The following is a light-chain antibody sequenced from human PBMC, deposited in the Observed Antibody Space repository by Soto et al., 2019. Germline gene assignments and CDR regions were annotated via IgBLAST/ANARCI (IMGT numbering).Light chain of an antibody. J-gene: IGKJ1*01. CDR1: QGISSY. Sequence: IQWTQSPSSLSASLGDRVTITCRASQGISSYLAWYQQKPGKAPKLLIYAASTLQIGVPSRFSGSGSGTDFTLTISSLQPEDFATYSCYQLNSYPWTFGQGTKVEIK. V-gene: IGKV1-9*01. CDR2: AAS. CDR3: YQLNSYPWT.